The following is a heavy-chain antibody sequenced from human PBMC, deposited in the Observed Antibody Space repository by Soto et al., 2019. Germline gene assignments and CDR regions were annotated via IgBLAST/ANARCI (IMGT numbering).Heavy chain of an antibody. V-gene: IGHV4-59*01. CDR3: AREVPSDSSGYYTDYLDY. Sequence: PSETLSLTCTVSGGSISSYYWSWIRQPPGKGLEWIGYIYYSGSTNYNPSLKSRVTISVDTSKNQFSLKLSSVTAADTAVYYCAREVPSDSSGYYTDYLDYWGQGTLVTVS. D-gene: IGHD3-22*01. CDR1: GGSISSYY. CDR2: IYYSGST. J-gene: IGHJ4*02.